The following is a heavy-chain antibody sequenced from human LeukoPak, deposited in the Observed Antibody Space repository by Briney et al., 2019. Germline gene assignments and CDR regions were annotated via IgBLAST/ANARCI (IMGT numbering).Heavy chain of an antibody. CDR3: ARDATLGYSYGQYYYYMDV. V-gene: IGHV4-4*07. Sequence: KPSETLSLTCTVYGGSISSYYLSWIRQPAGKGLEWIGRIYTSGSTNYNPSLKSRVTMSVDTPRNQFSLKLSSVTAAETSVYYSARDATLGYSYGQYYYYMDVSGKGTTVTVSS. CDR1: GGSISSYY. CDR2: IYTSGST. D-gene: IGHD5-18*01. J-gene: IGHJ6*03.